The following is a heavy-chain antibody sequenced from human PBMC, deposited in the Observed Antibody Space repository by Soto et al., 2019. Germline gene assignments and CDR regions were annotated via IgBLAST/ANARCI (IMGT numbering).Heavy chain of an antibody. CDR3: ASNGPDYFGMDV. CDR1: GGSISSGGYY. V-gene: IGHV4-31*03. CDR2: IHGSGSI. J-gene: IGHJ6*02. Sequence: SETLSLTCTVSGGSISSGGYYWTWIRQHPGKGLEWIGYIHGSGSIYYNPSLKSRVIISVDTSKSQFSVKLGSVTAADTAVYFCASNGPDYFGMDVWGQGTTVTVSS.